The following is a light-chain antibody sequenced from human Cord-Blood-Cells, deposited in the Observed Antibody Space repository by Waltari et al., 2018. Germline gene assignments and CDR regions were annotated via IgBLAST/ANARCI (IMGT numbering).Light chain of an antibody. CDR1: SRDVGGYNH. V-gene: IGLV2-14*01. J-gene: IGLJ1*01. CDR2: DVS. CDR3: SSYTSSSLGV. Sequence: QSALTQPASVSGSPGQSITISCTGTSRDVGGYNHVSWHQQHPGKAPKLMIYDVSNRPSGVSNRFSGSKSGNTASLTISGLQAEDEADYYCSSYTSSSLGVFGTGTKVTVL.